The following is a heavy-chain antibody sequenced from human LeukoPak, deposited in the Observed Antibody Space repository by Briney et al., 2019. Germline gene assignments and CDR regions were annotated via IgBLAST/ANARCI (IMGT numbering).Heavy chain of an antibody. V-gene: IGHV4-59*01. Sequence: SETLSLTCTVSGGSMSGYYWSWLRLPPGKGLEWIGYIYYNGNANYNPFLESRLTMSVDTSKNQFSLKLNSVTSVDTAIYYCARGGWSLDDWGQGTLVTVSS. CDR3: ARGGWSLDD. J-gene: IGHJ4*02. CDR2: IYYNGNA. D-gene: IGHD6-19*01. CDR1: GGSMSGYY.